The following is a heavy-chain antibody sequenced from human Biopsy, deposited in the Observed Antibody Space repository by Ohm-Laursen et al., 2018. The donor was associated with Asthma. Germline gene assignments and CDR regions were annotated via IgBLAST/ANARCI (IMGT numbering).Heavy chain of an antibody. CDR1: GFSFSDYY. Sequence: GSLRLSCSASGFSFSDYYMTWMRQSPGKGLEWVYSISSSGSTKYPAQSVQGRFTISRDNDQKSLFLQMNDLRADDTAIYFCERVLESSDRGPFYFFALDVWGQGTTVAVS. V-gene: IGHV3-11*01. J-gene: IGHJ6*02. CDR2: ISSSGSTK. CDR3: ERVLESSDRGPFYFFALDV. D-gene: IGHD6-25*01.